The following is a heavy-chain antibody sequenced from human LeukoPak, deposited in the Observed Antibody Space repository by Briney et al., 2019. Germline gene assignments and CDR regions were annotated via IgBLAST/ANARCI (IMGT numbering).Heavy chain of an antibody. Sequence: SETLSLTCTVSGGPISSGGYYWTWIRQHPGKALEWIGYIYYSGNTYYNPSLKSRVTISVDTSKNQFSLKLSSVTAADTAVYYCAREGTYGDSEVFDYWGQGTLVTVSS. CDR3: AREGTYGDSEVFDY. D-gene: IGHD4-17*01. V-gene: IGHV4-31*03. CDR2: IYYSGNT. J-gene: IGHJ4*02. CDR1: GGPISSGGYY.